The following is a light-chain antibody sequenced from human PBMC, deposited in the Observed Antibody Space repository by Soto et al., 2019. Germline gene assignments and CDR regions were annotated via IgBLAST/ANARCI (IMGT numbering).Light chain of an antibody. Sequence: QSALTQPASVSGSPGQSITISCTGTSSDFGGYNFVSWYQQHPGKAPKLRIYEVSNRPSGVSNRFSGSKSGNTAYQTISGLQAEDEADYYCSSYTRRSTQVFGTGTKLPVL. CDR3: SSYTRRSTQV. V-gene: IGLV2-14*01. CDR1: SSDFGGYNF. CDR2: EVS. J-gene: IGLJ1*01.